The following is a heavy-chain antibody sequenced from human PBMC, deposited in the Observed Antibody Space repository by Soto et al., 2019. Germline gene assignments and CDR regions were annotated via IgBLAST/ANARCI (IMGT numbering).Heavy chain of an antibody. Sequence: QVQLVESGGGVVQPGRSLRLSCAASGFTFSSYGMHWVRQAPGKGLEWVAVIWYDGSNKYYADSVKGRFTISRDNSKNTLYLQMNSLRAEDTAVYYCAREDYHSTATGMDVWGQGTTVTVSS. CDR3: AREDYHSTATGMDV. V-gene: IGHV3-33*01. J-gene: IGHJ6*02. CDR2: IWYDGSNK. D-gene: IGHD3-22*01. CDR1: GFTFSSYG.